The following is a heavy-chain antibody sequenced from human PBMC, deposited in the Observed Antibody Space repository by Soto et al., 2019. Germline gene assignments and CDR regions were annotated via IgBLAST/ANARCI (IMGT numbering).Heavy chain of an antibody. V-gene: IGHV4-4*02. D-gene: IGHD3-22*01. CDR2: IYHSGST. Sequence: PSVTLSVTCAVAGGSISSSSWWSWVRQSPGKGLEWIGEIYHSGSTNYNPSLKSRVTISVDKSKNQFSLKLSSVTAADTAVYYCARYYDSSGYYGPFYWGQGTLVTVSS. J-gene: IGHJ4*02. CDR3: ARYYDSSGYYGPFY. CDR1: GGSISSSSW.